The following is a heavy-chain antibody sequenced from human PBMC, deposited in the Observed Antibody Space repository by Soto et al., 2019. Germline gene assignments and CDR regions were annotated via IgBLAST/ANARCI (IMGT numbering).Heavy chain of an antibody. J-gene: IGHJ6*03. D-gene: IGHD3-10*01. Sequence: ASVKVSCKASGYTFTSYDINWVRQATGQGLEWMGWMNPNSGNTGYAQKFQGRVTMTRNTSISTAYMELSSLRSEDTAVYYCARRFGKRVIYYMDVWGKGTTVTVSS. CDR1: GYTFTSYD. V-gene: IGHV1-8*01. CDR3: ARRFGKRVIYYMDV. CDR2: MNPNSGNT.